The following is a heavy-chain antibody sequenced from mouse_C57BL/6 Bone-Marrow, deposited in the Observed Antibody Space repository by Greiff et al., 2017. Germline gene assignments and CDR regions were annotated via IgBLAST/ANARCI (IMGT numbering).Heavy chain of an antibody. CDR2: IDPSDSYP. D-gene: IGHD2-4*01. V-gene: IGHV1-69*01. CDR3: SREDDYEGFAY. CDR1: GYTFTSYW. J-gene: IGHJ3*01. Sequence: QVQLQQPGAELVMPGASVKLSCKASGYTFTSYWMHWVKQRPGQGLEWIGEIDPSDSYPNYNQKFKGKSTLTVDKSSSTAYMQLSSLTSEDSAVYYCSREDDYEGFAYWGQGTLVTVSA.